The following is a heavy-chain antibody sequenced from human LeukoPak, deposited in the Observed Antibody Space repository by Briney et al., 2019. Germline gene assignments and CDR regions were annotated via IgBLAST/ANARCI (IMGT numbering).Heavy chain of an antibody. CDR2: ISAYNGNT. CDR3: ARDGTDIVVVPAANNRFDP. D-gene: IGHD2-2*01. Sequence: ASVKVSCKASGYTFTSYGISWVRQAPGQGLEWMGWISAYNGNTNHAQKLQGRVTMTTDTSTSTAYMELRSLRSDDTAVYYCARDGTDIVVVPAANNRFDPWGQGTLVTVSS. CDR1: GYTFTSYG. J-gene: IGHJ5*02. V-gene: IGHV1-18*01.